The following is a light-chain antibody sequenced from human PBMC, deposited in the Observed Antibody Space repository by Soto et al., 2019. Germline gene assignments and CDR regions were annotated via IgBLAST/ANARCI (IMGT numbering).Light chain of an antibody. CDR2: AAS. Sequence: DIQMTQSPSSVSASVGDRVTITCRASQXISXXLAWYQQKPGKAPKILIYAASSLQSGVPSRFXXSGSGTDXXXXXXXXXPXDFATYYCQQANSFPLTFGGGTKVEIK. CDR1: QXISXX. CDR3: QQANSFPLT. V-gene: IGKV1-12*01. J-gene: IGKJ4*01.